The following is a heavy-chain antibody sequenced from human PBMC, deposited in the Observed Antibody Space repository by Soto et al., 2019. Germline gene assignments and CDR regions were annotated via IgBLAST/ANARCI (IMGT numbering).Heavy chain of an antibody. CDR2: IWYDGSNK. V-gene: IGHV3-33*01. Sequence: GESLKISCAASGFTFSSYGMHWVRQAPGKGLEWVAVIWYDGSNKYYADSVKGRFTISRDNSKNTLYLQMNSLRAEDTAVYYCARSGRDDYIWGSYRPPAGYYFDYWGQGTLVTVSS. CDR3: ARSGRDDYIWGSYRPPAGYYFDY. CDR1: GFTFSSYG. D-gene: IGHD3-16*02. J-gene: IGHJ4*02.